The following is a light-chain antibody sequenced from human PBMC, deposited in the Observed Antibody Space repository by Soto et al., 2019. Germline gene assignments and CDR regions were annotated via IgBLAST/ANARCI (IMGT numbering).Light chain of an antibody. V-gene: IGLV2-23*01. CDR2: EGS. CDR1: SSDVGSYDL. Sequence: QSALTQPASVSGSPGQSITFSCSGTSSDVGSYDLVSWYQHHPGKAPKLMIYEGSKRPSGVSSRFSGSKSGNTASLTISGLQAEDEADYYCCSYAGSGALVFGGGTKLTVL. J-gene: IGLJ2*01. CDR3: CSYAGSGALV.